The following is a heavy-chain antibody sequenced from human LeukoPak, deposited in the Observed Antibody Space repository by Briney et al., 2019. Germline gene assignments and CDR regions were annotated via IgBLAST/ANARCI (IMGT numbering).Heavy chain of an antibody. D-gene: IGHD3-10*01. J-gene: IGHJ4*02. V-gene: IGHV1-24*01. CDR1: GYTLTELS. CDR3: ATPAGSGSPHFDY. CDR2: FDPEDGET. Sequence: ASVXVSCKVSGYTLTELSMHWVRQAPGKGLEWMGGFDPEDGETIYAQKFQGRVTMTEDTSTDTAYMELSSLRSEDTAVYYCATPAGSGSPHFDYWGQGTLVTVSS.